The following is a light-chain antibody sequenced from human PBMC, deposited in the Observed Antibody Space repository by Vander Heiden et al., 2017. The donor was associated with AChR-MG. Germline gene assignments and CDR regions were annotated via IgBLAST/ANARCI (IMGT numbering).Light chain of an antibody. J-gene: IGKJ1*01. CDR1: QSVSTW. V-gene: IGKV1-5*01. CDR3: QQYNTYPWT. Sequence: DIQITQSPSTLSASVGDRVTIPCRASQSVSTWLAWYQQKPGKAPKLLIYDASNLESGVPSRFSGSGSGTEFTLTISSLQPDDFATFYCQQYNTYPWTFGQGTKVEI. CDR2: DAS.